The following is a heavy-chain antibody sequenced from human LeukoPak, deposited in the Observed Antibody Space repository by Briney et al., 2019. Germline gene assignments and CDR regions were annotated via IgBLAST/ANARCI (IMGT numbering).Heavy chain of an antibody. V-gene: IGHV1-2*06. CDR1: GYTFTGYY. CDR2: INPNSGGT. Sequence: ASVKVSCTASGYTFTGYYMHLVRQAHGHGLEWMGRINPNSGGTNHAQKMQGRVTMTRDTSITKAYIELCRLRSDDTAVYYCARDAGVLDIWGQGTMVTVSS. D-gene: IGHD3-10*01. J-gene: IGHJ3*02. CDR3: ARDAGVLDI.